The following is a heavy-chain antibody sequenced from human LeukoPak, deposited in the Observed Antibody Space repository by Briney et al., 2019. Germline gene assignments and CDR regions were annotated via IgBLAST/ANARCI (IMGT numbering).Heavy chain of an antibody. CDR2: IHSSGST. Sequence: PSETLSLTCTVSGDSISSPSSYWGWIRQPPEKGLEWIATIHSSGSTYSNPSLKSRVTISVHTSKNQLSLKLISLTAADTAVYYCARGSTIFGAWDYWGQGTLVTVSS. D-gene: IGHD3-3*01. CDR1: GDSISSPSSY. J-gene: IGHJ4*02. CDR3: ARGSTIFGAWDY. V-gene: IGHV4-39*07.